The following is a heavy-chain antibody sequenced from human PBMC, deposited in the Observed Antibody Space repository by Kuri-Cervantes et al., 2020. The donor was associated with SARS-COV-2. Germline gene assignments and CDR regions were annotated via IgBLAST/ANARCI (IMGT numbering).Heavy chain of an antibody. Sequence: GESLKISCAASGFTFSSYAMHWVRQAPGKGLEWVAVISYGGSNKYYADSVKGRFTISRDNSKNTLYLQMNSLRAEDTAVYYCARDFFTMGRRGVDIWGQGTMVTVSS. CDR2: ISYGGSNK. V-gene: IGHV3-30-3*01. CDR1: GFTFSSYA. D-gene: IGHD3-10*01. J-gene: IGHJ3*02. CDR3: ARDFFTMGRRGVDI.